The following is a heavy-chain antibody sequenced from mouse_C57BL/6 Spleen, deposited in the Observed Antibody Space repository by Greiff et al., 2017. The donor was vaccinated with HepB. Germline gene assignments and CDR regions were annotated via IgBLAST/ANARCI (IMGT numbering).Heavy chain of an antibody. CDR3: TRDGTTTVVASYYFDY. J-gene: IGHJ2*01. Sequence: EVQGVESGEGLVKPGGSLKLSCAASGFTFSSYAMSWVRQTPEKRLEWVAYISSGGDYIYYADTVKGRFTISRDNARNTLYLQMSSLKSEDTAMYYCTRDGTTTVVASYYFDYWGQGTTLTVSS. CDR2: ISSGGDYI. CDR1: GFTFSSYA. D-gene: IGHD1-1*01. V-gene: IGHV5-9-1*02.